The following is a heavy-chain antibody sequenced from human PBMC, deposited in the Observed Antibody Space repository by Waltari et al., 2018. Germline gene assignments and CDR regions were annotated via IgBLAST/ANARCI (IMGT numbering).Heavy chain of an antibody. D-gene: IGHD6-13*01. CDR1: GGSFSGYY. CDR3: ARGPEGSSWFS. CDR2: INHSGST. V-gene: IGHV4-34*01. Sequence: QVQLQQWGAGLLKPSETLSLTCAVYGGSFSGYYWSWIRQPPGKGLEWIGEINHSGSTNYNPSLKSRVTISVDTSKNQFSLKLSSVTAADTAVYYCARGPEGSSWFSWGQGTLVTVSS. J-gene: IGHJ5*02.